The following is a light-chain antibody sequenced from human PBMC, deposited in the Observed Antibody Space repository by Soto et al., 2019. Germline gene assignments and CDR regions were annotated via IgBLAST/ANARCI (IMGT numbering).Light chain of an antibody. CDR3: QQYGRSPFI. CDR1: QSVSSNN. J-gene: IGKJ3*01. Sequence: EIVLTQSPGTLSLSPGERATLSCRASQSVSSNNLAWYQQRPGQAPRVVIYGASTRATGIPERFSGSGSGTDFTLTISSLEPEDFAVYYCQQYGRSPFIFGPGTKVDIK. V-gene: IGKV3-20*01. CDR2: GAS.